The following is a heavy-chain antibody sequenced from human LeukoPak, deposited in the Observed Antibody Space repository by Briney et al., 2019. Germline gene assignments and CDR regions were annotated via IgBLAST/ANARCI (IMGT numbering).Heavy chain of an antibody. J-gene: IGHJ4*02. CDR2: IYSGGST. CDR3: ARDRRKYSGSFQGVYFDY. CDR1: GLTVSSNY. D-gene: IGHD1-26*01. Sequence: PGGSLRLSCAASGLTVSSNYMSWVRQAPGKGLEWASVIYSGGSTYYADSVKGRFTISRDNSKNTLYLQMNSLRAEDTAVYYCARDRRKYSGSFQGVYFDYWGQGTLVTVSS. V-gene: IGHV3-66*01.